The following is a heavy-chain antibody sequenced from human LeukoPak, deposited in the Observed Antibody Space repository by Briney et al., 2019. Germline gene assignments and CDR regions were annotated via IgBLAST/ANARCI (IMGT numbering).Heavy chain of an antibody. J-gene: IGHJ4*02. CDR1: GYVFASHW. CDR2: IKPDSGQT. D-gene: IGHD2-2*01. CDR3: ARDYPHQRFDI. V-gene: IGHV1-2*02. Sequence: ASVKVSCRASGYVFASHWVHWFRQAPGQGLEWLGFIKPDSGQTGLAQSLQGRVTLTRDTSISTVYMELNGLTSDDTAVYFCARDYPHQRFDIWGQGTLVTVSS.